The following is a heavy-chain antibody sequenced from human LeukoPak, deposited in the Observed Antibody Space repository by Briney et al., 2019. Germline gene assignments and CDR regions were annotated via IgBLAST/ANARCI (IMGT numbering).Heavy chain of an antibody. Sequence: AASVKVSCKASGYTFTRYGISWVRQAPGQGLEWMGWLSAYNSNANNAQNLQGRVTMTTDTSASTAYMELRSLRSDDTAVYYCARVVYTYGYALDYWGQGTLVTVSS. D-gene: IGHD5-18*01. CDR1: GYTFTRYG. V-gene: IGHV1-18*01. CDR2: LSAYNSNA. J-gene: IGHJ4*02. CDR3: ARVVYTYGYALDY.